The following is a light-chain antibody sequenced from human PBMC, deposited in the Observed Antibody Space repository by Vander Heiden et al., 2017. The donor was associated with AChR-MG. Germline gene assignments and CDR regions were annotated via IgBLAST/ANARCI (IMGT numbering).Light chain of an antibody. CDR3: QQYYSFPWT. V-gene: IGKV1D-8*01. J-gene: IGKJ1*01. Sequence: VIRMTQSPSFLSASTGERDTISCRMSQGSSSYLAWCQRKPGKAPELLIYAASTLQNWVPSRFIGSGSGADFTLTISCLQSEDFATYYYQQYYSFPWTFGQGTKVEIK. CDR2: AAS. CDR1: QGSSSY.